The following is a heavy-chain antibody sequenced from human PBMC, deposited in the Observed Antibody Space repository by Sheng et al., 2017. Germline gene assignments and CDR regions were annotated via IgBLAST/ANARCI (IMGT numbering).Heavy chain of an antibody. CDR3: ARVDIKKPLAGAIPETFDI. D-gene: IGHD6-19*01. V-gene: IGHV1-69*05. Sequence: QVHLVQSGAEVKKPGSSVKVSCKASGGTFITYGITWVRQAPGQGLECMGGITPILGTADYAQRFQGRITFTTDLSTNTAYMELSSLRSDDTAIYYCARVDIKKPLAGAIPETFDIWGQGTVVTVSS. CDR2: ITPILGTA. CDR1: GGTFITYG. J-gene: IGHJ3*02.